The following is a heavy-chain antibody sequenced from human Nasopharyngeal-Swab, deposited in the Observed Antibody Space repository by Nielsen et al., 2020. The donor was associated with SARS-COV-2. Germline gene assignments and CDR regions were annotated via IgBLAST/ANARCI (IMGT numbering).Heavy chain of an antibody. Sequence: ASVKVSCKASGYTFTSYYMHWVRQAPGQGLEWMGIINPSGGSTSYAQKFQGRVTMTRDTSTSTVYMELSSLRSEDTAVYYCARVVNTKGYYYYGMDVWGQGTTVTVSS. CDR1: GYTFTSYY. D-gene: IGHD1-1*01. CDR3: ARVVNTKGYYYYGMDV. V-gene: IGHV1-46*01. CDR2: INPSGGST. J-gene: IGHJ6*02.